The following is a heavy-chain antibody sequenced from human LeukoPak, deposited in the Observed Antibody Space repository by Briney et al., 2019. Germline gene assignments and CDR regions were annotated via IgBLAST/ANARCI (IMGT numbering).Heavy chain of an antibody. D-gene: IGHD2-21*01. CDR1: GGPISSYY. V-gene: IGHV4-59*01. J-gene: IGHJ3*02. CDR3: ARVGIITIPHDVFDI. Sequence: PSETLSLTCTVSGGPISSYYWSWIRQSPGRGLEWIGYISETGNTNYNPSLKGRLTVSLDPSKKQFSLNLTSVTPADTAVYYCARVGIITIPHDVFDIWGQGTMVAVSS. CDR2: ISETGNT.